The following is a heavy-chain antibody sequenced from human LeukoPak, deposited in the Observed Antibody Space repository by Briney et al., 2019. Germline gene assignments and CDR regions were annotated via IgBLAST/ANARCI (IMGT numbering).Heavy chain of an antibody. J-gene: IGHJ4*02. CDR2: IRYDGSNK. CDR1: GFTFSSYG. Sequence: PGGSLRLSCAASGFTFSSYGMHWVRQAPGKGLEWVAFIRYDGSNKYYADSVKGRFTISRDNSKNSLYLQMNSLRAEDTAVYYCARVGTPIYGSGSSLYYFDYWGQGTLVTVSS. V-gene: IGHV3-30*02. D-gene: IGHD3-10*01. CDR3: ARVGTPIYGSGSSLYYFDY.